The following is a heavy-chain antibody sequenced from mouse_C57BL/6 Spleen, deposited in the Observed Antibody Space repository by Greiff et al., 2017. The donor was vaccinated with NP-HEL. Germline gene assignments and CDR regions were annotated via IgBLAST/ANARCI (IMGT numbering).Heavy chain of an antibody. CDR1: GYAFSSSW. V-gene: IGHV1-82*01. CDR3: ARSGSSPDSSGYSAWFAY. J-gene: IGHJ3*01. D-gene: IGHD3-2*02. CDR2: IYPGDGDT. Sequence: QVQLKESGPELVKPGASVKISCKASGYAFSSSWMNWVTQRPGKGLEWIGRIYPGDGDTNYNGKFKGKATLTADKSSSTAYMQLSSLTSEDSAVYFCARSGSSPDSSGYSAWFAYWGQGTLVTVSA.